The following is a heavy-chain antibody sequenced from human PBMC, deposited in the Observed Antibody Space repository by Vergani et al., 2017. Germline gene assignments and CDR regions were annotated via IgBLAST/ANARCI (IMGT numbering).Heavy chain of an antibody. D-gene: IGHD3-9*01. Sequence: QVQVVQSGAEVKKSGASVKVSCKTSGYTFSNYYMHWVRQAPGRGLEWMGIINPSGGHTNYAQKVQGRVTMTRDTSTSTVYMELSSLRSEDTAIYYCARGDYVILTGYRYWGQGTLVTVSA. CDR3: ARGDYVILTGYRY. CDR1: GYTFSNYY. V-gene: IGHV1-46*03. CDR2: INPSGGHT. J-gene: IGHJ4*02.